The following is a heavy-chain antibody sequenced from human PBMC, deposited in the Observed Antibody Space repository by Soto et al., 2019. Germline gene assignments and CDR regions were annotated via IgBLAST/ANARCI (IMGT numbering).Heavy chain of an antibody. CDR3: ARHLDYDFWSGYPADY. Sequence: PSETLSLTCAVSSGSISSSNWWSWVRQPPGKGLEWIGEIYHSGSTNYNPSLKSRVTISVDKSKNQFSLKLSSVTAADTAVYYCARHLDYDFWSGYPADYWGQGTLVTVSS. CDR2: IYHSGST. CDR1: SGSISSSNW. D-gene: IGHD3-3*01. J-gene: IGHJ4*02. V-gene: IGHV4-4*02.